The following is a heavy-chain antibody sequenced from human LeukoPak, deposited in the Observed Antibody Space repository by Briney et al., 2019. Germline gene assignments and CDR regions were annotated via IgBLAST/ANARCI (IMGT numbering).Heavy chain of an antibody. V-gene: IGHV4-31*03. CDR2: IYYSGST. Sequence: SQTLSLTCTVSGGSISSGGYSWSWIRQHPGKGLEGIGYIYYSGSTYYNPSLKSRVTISVDTSKNQFSLKLSSVTAADTAVYYCARELDYGDYGGFDYWGQGTLVTVSS. CDR1: GGSISSGGYS. D-gene: IGHD4-17*01. J-gene: IGHJ4*02. CDR3: ARELDYGDYGGFDY.